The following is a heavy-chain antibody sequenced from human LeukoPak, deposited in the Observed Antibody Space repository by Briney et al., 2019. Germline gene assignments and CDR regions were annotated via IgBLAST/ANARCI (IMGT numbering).Heavy chain of an antibody. CDR1: GGTFSSYA. J-gene: IGHJ4*02. V-gene: IGHV1-69*04. CDR2: IIPILGIA. D-gene: IGHD6-13*01. Sequence: SVKVSCKASGGTFSSYAISWVRRAPGQGLEWMGRIIPILGIANYAQKFQGRVTITADKSTSTAYMELSSLRSEDTAVFYCARGPPRIAAARLDYWGQGTLVTVSS. CDR3: ARGPPRIAAARLDY.